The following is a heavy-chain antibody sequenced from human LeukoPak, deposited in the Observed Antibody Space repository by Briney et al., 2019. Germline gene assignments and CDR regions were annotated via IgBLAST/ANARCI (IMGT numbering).Heavy chain of an antibody. Sequence: ASVKVSCKASGYTFTAYYMHWVRQAPGQGLEWMGWINPNSGGTNYAQKFQGRVTMTRDTSISTAYMELSRLRSDDTAVYYCAKGGARYFDWLAIDYWGQGTLVTVSS. D-gene: IGHD3-9*01. V-gene: IGHV1-2*02. CDR1: GYTFTAYY. CDR3: AKGGARYFDWLAIDY. J-gene: IGHJ4*02. CDR2: INPNSGGT.